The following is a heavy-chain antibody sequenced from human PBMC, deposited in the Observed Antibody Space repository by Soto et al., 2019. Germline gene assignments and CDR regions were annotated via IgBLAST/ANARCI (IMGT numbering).Heavy chain of an antibody. CDR1: GFTFSNAW. D-gene: IGHD6-19*01. CDR3: TTGETHSSGWYGSLYYYYMDV. V-gene: IGHV3-15*01. CDR2: IKSKTDGGTT. Sequence: GGSLRLSCAASGFTFSNAWMSWVRQAPGKGLEWVGRIKSKTDGGTTDYAAPVKGRFTISRDDSKNTLYLQMNSLKTEDTAVYYCTTGETHSSGWYGSLYYYYMDVWGKGTTVTVSS. J-gene: IGHJ6*03.